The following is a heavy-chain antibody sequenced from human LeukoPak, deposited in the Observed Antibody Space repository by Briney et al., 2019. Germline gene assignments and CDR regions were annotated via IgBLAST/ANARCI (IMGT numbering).Heavy chain of an antibody. J-gene: IGHJ3*01. Sequence: GESLKISCKGSGYNFTNYWIAWVRRMPGKGLEWMGIIYPNDSDTRYGPSFQGHVSISADKSINTAYLKWSSLKASDTAMYFCARPNITYYYDSSGYDGFDVWGQGTMVTVSS. CDR3: ARPNITYYYDSSGYDGFDV. CDR1: GYNFTNYW. D-gene: IGHD3-22*01. V-gene: IGHV5-51*01. CDR2: IYPNDSDT.